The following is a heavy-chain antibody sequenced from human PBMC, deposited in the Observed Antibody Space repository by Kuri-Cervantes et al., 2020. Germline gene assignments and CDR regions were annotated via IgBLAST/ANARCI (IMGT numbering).Heavy chain of an antibody. CDR2: IWYDGSNK. V-gene: IGHV3-33*01. D-gene: IGHD4-17*01. Sequence: GESLKISCAASGFTFSSYGMHWVRQAPGKGLEWVAVIWYDGSNKYYADSVKGRFTISRDNSKNTLYLQMNSLRAEDTAVYYCASSSYGDYVVPSVRVGPGFDYWGQGTLVTVSS. CDR3: ASSSYGDYVVPSVRVGPGFDY. CDR1: GFTFSSYG. J-gene: IGHJ4*02.